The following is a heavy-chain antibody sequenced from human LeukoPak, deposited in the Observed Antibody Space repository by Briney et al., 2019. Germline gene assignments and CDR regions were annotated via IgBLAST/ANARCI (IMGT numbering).Heavy chain of an antibody. CDR2: ITNSASTM. D-gene: IGHD4-17*01. CDR3: ARVHFVVSVTSVPFDC. CDR1: GFTFSSYE. Sequence: PGGSLRLSCAASGFTFSSYEMNWVRQAPGKGLEWISYITNSASTMYYADSVKGRFTISRDNAKNSLYLQMNSLRDEDTAVYYCARVHFVVSVTSVPFDCWGQGTLVTVSS. V-gene: IGHV3-48*03. J-gene: IGHJ4*02.